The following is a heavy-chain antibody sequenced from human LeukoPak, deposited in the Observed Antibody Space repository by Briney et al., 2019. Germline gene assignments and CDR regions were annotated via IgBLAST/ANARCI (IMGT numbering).Heavy chain of an antibody. D-gene: IGHD4-17*01. CDR3: ALYGDYDSGYYGMDV. Sequence: GGSLRLSCAASGFTFSSYWMSWVRQAPGKGLEWVANIKQDGSEKYYVDPVKGRFTISRDNAKNSLYLQMNSLRAEDTAVYYCALYGDYDSGYYGMDVWGQGTTVTVSS. CDR1: GFTFSSYW. J-gene: IGHJ6*02. CDR2: IKQDGSEK. V-gene: IGHV3-7*01.